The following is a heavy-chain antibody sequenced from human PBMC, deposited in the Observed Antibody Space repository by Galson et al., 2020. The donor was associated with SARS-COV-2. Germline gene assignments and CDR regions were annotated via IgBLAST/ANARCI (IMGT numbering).Heavy chain of an antibody. Sequence: SETLSLTCTVPGGSISSYYWSWIRQPPGKGLEWIGYIYYSGSTNYNPSLKSRVTISVDTSKNQFSLKLSSVTAADTAVYYCAREKYYYDSSGYYHPYYFDYWGQGTLVTVSS. J-gene: IGHJ4*02. V-gene: IGHV4-59*01. CDR1: GGSISSYY. D-gene: IGHD3-22*01. CDR2: IYYSGST. CDR3: AREKYYYDSSGYYHPYYFDY.